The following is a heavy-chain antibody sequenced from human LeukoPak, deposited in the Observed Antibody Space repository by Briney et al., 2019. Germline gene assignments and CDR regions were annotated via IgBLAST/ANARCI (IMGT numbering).Heavy chain of an antibody. V-gene: IGHV1-2*02. CDR1: GHTFTGYY. CDR2: INPNSGVT. Sequence: GASVKVSCKASGHTFTGYYMHWVRQAPGQGLEWMGWINPNSGVTNYVQKFQGRVTMTRDTSISTAYMELSRLRSDDTAVYYCARDAVDYGGNPYYFDYWGQGTLVTVSS. D-gene: IGHD4-23*01. CDR3: ARDAVDYGGNPYYFDY. J-gene: IGHJ4*02.